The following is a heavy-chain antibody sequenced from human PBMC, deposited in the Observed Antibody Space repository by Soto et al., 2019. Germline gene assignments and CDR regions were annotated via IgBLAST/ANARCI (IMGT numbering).Heavy chain of an antibody. CDR2: ISAYNGNT. Sequence: QVQLVQSGAEVKKPGASVKVSCKASGYTFTSYGISWVRQAPGQGLEWMGWISAYNGNTNYAQKLQGRVTMTTDTSTSTAYMELRSLRSDDTAVYYCARDPAPGYDFWSGYYGYYYCMDVWGQGTTVTVSS. D-gene: IGHD3-3*01. V-gene: IGHV1-18*04. CDR3: ARDPAPGYDFWSGYYGYYYCMDV. CDR1: GYTFTSYG. J-gene: IGHJ6*02.